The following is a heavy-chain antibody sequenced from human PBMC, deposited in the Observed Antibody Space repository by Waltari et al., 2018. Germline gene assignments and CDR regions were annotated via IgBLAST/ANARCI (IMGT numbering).Heavy chain of an antibody. V-gene: IGHV1-69*05. CDR2: IIPIVGTA. CDR3: ARAAYYDILTGYYDY. D-gene: IGHD3-9*01. CDR1: GGTFSSYA. Sequence: QVQLVQSGAEVKKPGSSVKVSCKASGGTFSSYAISWVRQAPGQGLEWMGGIIPIVGTANYEQKFQGRVTITTDESTSTADMELSSLRSEDTAVYYCARAAYYDILTGYYDYWGQGTLVTVSS. J-gene: IGHJ4*02.